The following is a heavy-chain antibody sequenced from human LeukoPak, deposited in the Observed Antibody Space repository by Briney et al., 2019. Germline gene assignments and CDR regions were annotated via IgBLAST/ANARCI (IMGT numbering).Heavy chain of an antibody. D-gene: IGHD6-19*01. J-gene: IGHJ4*02. CDR3: ARDWGSSGWYPASLYFDY. V-gene: IGHV1-3*01. CDR2: INAGNGNT. Sequence: ASVKVSCKASGYTFTSYAMHWVRQAPGQRLEWMGWINAGNGNTKYSQKFQGRVTITRDTSASTAYMELSSLRSEDTAVYYCARDWGSSGWYPASLYFDYWGQGPLVTVSS. CDR1: GYTFTSYA.